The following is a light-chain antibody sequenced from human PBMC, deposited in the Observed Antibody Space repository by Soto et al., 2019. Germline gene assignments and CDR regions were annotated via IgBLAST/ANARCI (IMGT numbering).Light chain of an antibody. Sequence: EIVMTQSPVTLSVSPGERATLSCRASQSVSSSLAWYQQKPGQAPRLLIYDASTRATGIPARFSGSGSGTEFTLPISSLQSEDFAVYYCPQYNNWPLTFGGGTKVEIK. CDR3: PQYNNWPLT. CDR1: QSVSSS. CDR2: DAS. J-gene: IGKJ4*01. V-gene: IGKV3-15*01.